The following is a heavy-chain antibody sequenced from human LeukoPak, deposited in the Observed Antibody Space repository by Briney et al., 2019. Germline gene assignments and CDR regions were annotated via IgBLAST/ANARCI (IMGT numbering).Heavy chain of an antibody. CDR2: IYYNGNT. J-gene: IGHJ5*02. V-gene: IGHV4-59*11. CDR1: GGSHSSHY. CDR3: ARQTGRLDP. Sequence: SETLSLTCTVSGGSHSSHYWSWIRQPPGKGLEWIGYIYYNGNTNYNPSLKSRVTISVDTSKNQFSLKLNSVTAADTAMYYCARQTGRLDPWGQGTLVTVSS.